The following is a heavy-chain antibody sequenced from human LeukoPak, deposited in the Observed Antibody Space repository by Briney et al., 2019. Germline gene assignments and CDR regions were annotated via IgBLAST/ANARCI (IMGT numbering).Heavy chain of an antibody. CDR1: GFTFSYAW. D-gene: IGHD3-9*01. V-gene: IGHV3-15*01. Sequence: GGSLRLSCAASGFTFSYAWMSWVRQAPGKGLEWVGRIKSKRDGGTTDSAAPVKGRFTISRDDSKNTVYLQMNSLKTEDTAVYYCARDLDDILFYYWGQGTLVTVSS. CDR3: ARDLDDILFYY. J-gene: IGHJ4*02. CDR2: IKSKRDGGTT.